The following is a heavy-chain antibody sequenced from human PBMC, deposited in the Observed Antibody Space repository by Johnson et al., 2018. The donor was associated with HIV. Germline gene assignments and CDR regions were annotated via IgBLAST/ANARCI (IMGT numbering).Heavy chain of an antibody. J-gene: IGHJ3*02. CDR1: RFTFSTYG. D-gene: IGHD2-21*02. CDR2: TWYDASYK. Sequence: VQLVESGGGVVQPGRSLRLSCAASRFTFSTYGIHWVRQAPGKGLEWVAVTWYDASYKYCTDSVKGRFTMSRDNSKNTLCLQMNSLRAEDTAVYYCARDLLIAYVGGDCWDAFDIWGQGKMVTVSS. V-gene: IGHV3-33*01. CDR3: ARDLLIAYVGGDCWDAFDI.